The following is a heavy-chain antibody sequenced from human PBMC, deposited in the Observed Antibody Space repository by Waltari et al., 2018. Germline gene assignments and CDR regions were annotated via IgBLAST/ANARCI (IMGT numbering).Heavy chain of an antibody. D-gene: IGHD3-22*01. Sequence: QVQLVQSGAEVKKPGSSVKVSCKASGGPFSSYAISWVRQAPGQGLEWMGGIIPIFGTANYAQKFQGRVTITADESTSTAYMELSSLRSEDTAVYYCARAATYYYDSSGSSDAFDIWGQGTMVTVSS. J-gene: IGHJ3*02. V-gene: IGHV1-69*01. CDR3: ARAATYYYDSSGSSDAFDI. CDR2: IIPIFGTA. CDR1: GGPFSSYA.